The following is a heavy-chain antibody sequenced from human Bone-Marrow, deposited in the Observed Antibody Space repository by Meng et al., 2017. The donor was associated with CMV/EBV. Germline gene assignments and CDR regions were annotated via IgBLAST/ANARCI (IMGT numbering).Heavy chain of an antibody. CDR3: ARDLVGYDAFDV. CDR1: GYTFITYY. Sequence: ASVKVSCKASGYTFITYYIHWVRQAPGQGLEWMGRINPDGGTTTYSQKFQGGVTSTSDTSTNTVYMELSRLRYEDTAVYYCARDLVGYDAFDVWGQGTMVTVSS. V-gene: IGHV1-46*01. D-gene: IGHD3-22*01. J-gene: IGHJ3*01. CDR2: INPDGGTT.